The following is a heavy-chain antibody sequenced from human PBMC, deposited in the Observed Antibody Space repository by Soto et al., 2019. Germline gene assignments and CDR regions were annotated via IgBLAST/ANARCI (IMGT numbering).Heavy chain of an antibody. Sequence: ASVKVSCKASGGTFSSYAISWVRQAPGQGLEWMGGIIPIFGTANYAQKFQGRVTITADESTSTAYMELSSLRSEDTAVYYCASPTGACSSTSCTNYYYYYGMDVWGQGTTVTVSS. CDR3: ASPTGACSSTSCTNYYYYYGMDV. J-gene: IGHJ6*02. CDR2: IIPIFGTA. V-gene: IGHV1-69*13. D-gene: IGHD2-2*01. CDR1: GGTFSSYA.